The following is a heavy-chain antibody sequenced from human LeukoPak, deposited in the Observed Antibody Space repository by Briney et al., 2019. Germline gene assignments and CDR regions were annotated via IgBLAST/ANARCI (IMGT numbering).Heavy chain of an antibody. V-gene: IGHV2-70*11. CDR1: GFSLSTSGMC. J-gene: IGHJ3*02. D-gene: IGHD1-1*01. CDR3: ARIRRGSGDWTARDAFDI. CDR2: IDWDDDK. Sequence: RASGPALVKPTQTLTLTCNFSGFSLSTSGMCVSWIRQPPGKALEWLARIDWDDDKYYSTSLKTRLTISKDTSKNQVVLTMTNMDPVDTATYYCARIRRGSGDWTARDAFDIWGQGTMVTVSS.